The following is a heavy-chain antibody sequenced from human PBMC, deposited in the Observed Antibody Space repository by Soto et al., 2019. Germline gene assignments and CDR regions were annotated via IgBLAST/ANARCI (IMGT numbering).Heavy chain of an antibody. Sequence: APVKVSCKASGYTFTSYGISWVRQAPGQGLEWMGWISAYNGNTNYAQKLQGRVTMTTDTSTSTAYMELRSLRSDDTAVYYCARERKSRYCSGGSCYFDYWGQGTLVTVSS. CDR3: ARERKSRYCSGGSCYFDY. D-gene: IGHD2-15*01. V-gene: IGHV1-18*01. J-gene: IGHJ4*02. CDR2: ISAYNGNT. CDR1: GYTFTSYG.